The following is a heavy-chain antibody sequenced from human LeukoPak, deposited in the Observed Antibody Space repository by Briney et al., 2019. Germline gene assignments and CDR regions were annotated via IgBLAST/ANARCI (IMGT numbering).Heavy chain of an antibody. CDR2: IYYSGST. V-gene: IGHV4-59*08. CDR3: ARGYGIDAFDI. D-gene: IGHD5-18*01. Sequence: PSETLSLTCTVSGGSISSYYWSWIRQPPGKGLEWIGYIYYSGSTNYNPSLKSRVTISVDTSKNQFSLKLSSVTAADTAVYYCARGYGIDAFDIWGQGTMATVSS. J-gene: IGHJ3*02. CDR1: GGSISSYY.